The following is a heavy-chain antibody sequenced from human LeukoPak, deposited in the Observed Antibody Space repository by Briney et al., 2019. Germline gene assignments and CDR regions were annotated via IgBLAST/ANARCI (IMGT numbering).Heavy chain of an antibody. D-gene: IGHD5-18*01. CDR2: INPNSGGT. Sequence: EASVKVSCKASGYTFTGYYMHRVRQAPGQGLEWMGRINPNSGGTNYAQKFQGRVTMTRDTSISTAYMELSRLRSDDTAVYYCARVGYSSLAFDIWGQGTMVTVSS. CDR1: GYTFTGYY. J-gene: IGHJ3*02. CDR3: ARVGYSSLAFDI. V-gene: IGHV1-2*06.